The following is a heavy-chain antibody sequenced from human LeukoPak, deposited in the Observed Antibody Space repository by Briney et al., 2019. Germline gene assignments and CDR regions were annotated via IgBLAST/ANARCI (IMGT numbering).Heavy chain of an antibody. CDR1: GGSFSGYY. J-gene: IGHJ4*02. CDR3: ARGLSGVAVAGTRFFDY. CDR2: INHSGST. D-gene: IGHD6-19*01. Sequence: SETLSLTCAVYGGSFSGYYWSWIRQPPGKGLEWLGEINHSGSTNYNPSLKSRVTISVDTSKNQFSLKLSSVTAADTAVYYCARGLSGVAVAGTRFFDYWGQGTLVTVSS. V-gene: IGHV4-34*01.